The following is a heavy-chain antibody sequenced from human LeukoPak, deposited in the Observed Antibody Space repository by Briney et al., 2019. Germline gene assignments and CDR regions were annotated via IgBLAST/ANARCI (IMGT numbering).Heavy chain of an antibody. J-gene: IGHJ4*02. Sequence: SETLSLTCAVYGGSFSGYYWGWIRQPPGKGLEWIGEINHSGSTNYNPSLKSRVTISVDTSKNQFSLKLSSVTAADTAVYYCARKLRYSRNFDYWGQGTLVTVSS. CDR2: INHSGST. CDR1: GGSFSGYY. V-gene: IGHV4-34*01. CDR3: ARKLRYSRNFDY. D-gene: IGHD3-9*01.